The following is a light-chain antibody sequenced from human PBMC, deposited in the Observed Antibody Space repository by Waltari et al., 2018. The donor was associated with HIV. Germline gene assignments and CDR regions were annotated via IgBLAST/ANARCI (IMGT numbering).Light chain of an antibody. Sequence: IVMTQSPATLSVSPGERGTLSCSASENINTILAWYQLKPGQAPRLLISGASTRATGIPARFSGSGSGTDFTLNIGTLQSEDFAVYYCQQYNKWPRTFGRGTKVEI. V-gene: IGKV3-15*01. CDR1: ENINTI. CDR3: QQYNKWPRT. J-gene: IGKJ4*02. CDR2: GAS.